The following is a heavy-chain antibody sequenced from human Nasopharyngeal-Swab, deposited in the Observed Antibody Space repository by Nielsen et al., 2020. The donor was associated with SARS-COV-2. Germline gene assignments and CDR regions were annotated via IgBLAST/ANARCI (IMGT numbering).Heavy chain of an antibody. V-gene: IGHV3-23*01. CDR2: ISGSGGST. D-gene: IGHD3-22*01. J-gene: IGHJ4*02. Sequence: GESLKISCAASGFTFSSYAMSWVRQAPGKGLEGVSAISGSGGSTYYADSVKGRFTISRDNSKNTLYLQMNSLRAEDTAVYYCAKDRGIVVVIGFDYWGQGTLVTVSS. CDR3: AKDRGIVVVIGFDY. CDR1: GFTFSSYA.